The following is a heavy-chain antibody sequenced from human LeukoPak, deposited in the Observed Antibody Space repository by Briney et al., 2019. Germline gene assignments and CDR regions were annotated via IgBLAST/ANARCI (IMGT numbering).Heavy chain of an antibody. CDR3: ARHSEYYDILTGYYNWGYYFDY. V-gene: IGHV3-23*01. CDR2: ISGSGGST. Sequence: GGSLRLSCAASGFTFRSYAMSWVRQAPGKGLEWVSAISGSGGSTYYADSVKGRFTISRDNSKNTLYLQMNSLRAEDTAVYYCARHSEYYDILTGYYNWGYYFDYWGQGTLVTVSS. J-gene: IGHJ4*02. CDR1: GFTFRSYA. D-gene: IGHD3-9*01.